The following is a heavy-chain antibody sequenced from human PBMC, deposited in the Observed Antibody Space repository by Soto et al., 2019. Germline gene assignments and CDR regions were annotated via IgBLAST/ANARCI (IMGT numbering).Heavy chain of an antibody. CDR2: ISYDGSNI. V-gene: IGHV3-30-3*01. Sequence: QVQLVESGGGVVQPGRSLRLSCVASGFTFSNYAMHWVRQAPGKGLEWVTVISYDGSNIYYGDSVKGRFTISRDNSKNTLYLQMNSLRTEETAIYYCARDGYTSRHWYFDLWGRGTLVTVSP. CDR3: ARDGYTSRHWYFDL. D-gene: IGHD5-12*01. J-gene: IGHJ2*01. CDR1: GFTFSNYA.